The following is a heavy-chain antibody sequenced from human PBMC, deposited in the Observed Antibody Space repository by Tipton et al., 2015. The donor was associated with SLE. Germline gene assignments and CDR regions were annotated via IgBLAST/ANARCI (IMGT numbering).Heavy chain of an antibody. Sequence: SLRLSCAASGFTFSIYGMHWVRQAPGKGLEWVAFIRYGGSNKYYGDSVKGRFTISRDNSKNTLYLQMNSLRAEDTAVYYCAKDQTSDFDYYHSSGYYPWFFDYWGQGTLVTVSS. CDR1: GFTFSIYG. J-gene: IGHJ4*02. CDR2: IRYGGSNK. D-gene: IGHD3-22*01. CDR3: AKDQTSDFDYYHSSGYYPWFFDY. V-gene: IGHV3-30*02.